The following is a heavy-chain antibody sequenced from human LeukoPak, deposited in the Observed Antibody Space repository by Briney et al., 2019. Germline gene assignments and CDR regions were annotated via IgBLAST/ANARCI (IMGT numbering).Heavy chain of an antibody. D-gene: IGHD3-22*01. CDR2: INPNSGGT. Sequence: ASVPVTCKASGYTSTGYYMHWVRQAPGQGLEWMGWINPNSGGTNYAQKFQGRVTMTRDTSISTAYMELSRLRSDDTAVYYCAAGDDSSSYYNPKGFDPWGQGTLVTVSS. CDR3: AAGDDSSSYYNPKGFDP. CDR1: GYTSTGYY. V-gene: IGHV1-2*02. J-gene: IGHJ5*02.